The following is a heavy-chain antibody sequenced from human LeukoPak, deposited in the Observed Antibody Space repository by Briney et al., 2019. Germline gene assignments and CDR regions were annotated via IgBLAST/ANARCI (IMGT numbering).Heavy chain of an antibody. J-gene: IGHJ4*02. V-gene: IGHV3-23*01. CDR2: ISGSGGST. CDR1: GFTFSSYA. CDR3: AKGYYYDSSGYWSRDYFDY. D-gene: IGHD3-22*01. Sequence: GGSLRLSCAASGFTFSSYAMSWVRQAPGKGLEWVSAISGSGGSTYYAGSVKGRFTISRDNSKNTLYLQMNSLRAEDTAVYYCAKGYYYDSSGYWSRDYFDYWGQGTLVTVSS.